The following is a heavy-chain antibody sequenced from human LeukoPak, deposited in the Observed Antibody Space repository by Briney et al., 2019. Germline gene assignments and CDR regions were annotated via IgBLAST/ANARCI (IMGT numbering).Heavy chain of an antibody. D-gene: IGHD5-12*01. V-gene: IGHV3-64D*06. CDR2: ISSNGGST. CDR3: VKGSGATTARGDV. CDR1: GFTFSSYA. Sequence: PGGSLRLSCSASGFTFSSYAMHWVRQARGKGLEYVSAISSNGGSTYYADSVKGRFTISRDNSKNTLYLQMSSLRAEDTAVYYCVKGSGATTARGDVWGKGTTVTVSS. J-gene: IGHJ6*04.